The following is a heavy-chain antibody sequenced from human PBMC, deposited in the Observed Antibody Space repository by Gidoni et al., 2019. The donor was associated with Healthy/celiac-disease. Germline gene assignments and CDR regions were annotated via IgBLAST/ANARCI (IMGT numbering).Heavy chain of an antibody. CDR1: GFTFSSYW. J-gene: IGHJ6*02. CDR2: TNSDGSST. D-gene: IGHD2-21*01. CDR3: AREVMDYYYYGMDV. V-gene: IGHV3-74*01. Sequence: EVQLVESGGGLVQPGGSLRLSCAASGFTFSSYWMHWVRQAPGKGLVWVSRTNSDGSSTSYADSVKGRFTISRDNAKNTLYLQMNSLRAEDTAVYYCAREVMDYYYYGMDVWGQGTTVTVSS.